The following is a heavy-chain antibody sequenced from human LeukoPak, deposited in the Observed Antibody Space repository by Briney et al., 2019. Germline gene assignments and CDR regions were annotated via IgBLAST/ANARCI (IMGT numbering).Heavy chain of an antibody. D-gene: IGHD3-10*01. Sequence: SETLSLTCTVSGGSISSGSYYWNWIRQPAGKGLEWIGRIYSSGSSNYNPSLKSRVTISVDTSKNQFSLKLSSVTAADTAVYYCAREGLNMVRGVIPKEAWGWFDPWGQGTLVTVSS. CDR1: GGSISSGSYY. CDR3: AREGLNMVRGVIPKEAWGWFDP. V-gene: IGHV4-61*02. J-gene: IGHJ5*02. CDR2: IYSSGSS.